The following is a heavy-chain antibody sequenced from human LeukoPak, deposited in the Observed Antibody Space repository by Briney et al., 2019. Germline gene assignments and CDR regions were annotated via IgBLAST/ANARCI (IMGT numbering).Heavy chain of an antibody. V-gene: IGHV4-59*06. Sequence: SDTLSLTCTVSGGSISSYYWSWIRQPPGKGLEGIGYIYYSGSTYYNPSLKSRVTISVDTSKNQFSLKLSSVTAADTAVYYCARGLGRDGYNTGYNWFDPWGQGTLVTVSS. J-gene: IGHJ5*02. CDR3: ARGLGRDGYNTGYNWFDP. CDR2: IYYSGST. D-gene: IGHD5-24*01. CDR1: GGSISSYY.